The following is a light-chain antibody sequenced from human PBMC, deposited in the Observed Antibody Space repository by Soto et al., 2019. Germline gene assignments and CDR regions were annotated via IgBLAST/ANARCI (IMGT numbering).Light chain of an antibody. Sequence: EIVLTQSPGTLSLSPGERATLSCRASQSVSSSYLARSQQMPGQAPRPLIYGASSRATGIPDRFIGSGSGTDFTLTISRLEPEDFAVYYCQQYGSSPLFGPGTKVDIK. J-gene: IGKJ3*01. V-gene: IGKV3-20*01. CDR3: QQYGSSPL. CDR1: QSVSSSY. CDR2: GAS.